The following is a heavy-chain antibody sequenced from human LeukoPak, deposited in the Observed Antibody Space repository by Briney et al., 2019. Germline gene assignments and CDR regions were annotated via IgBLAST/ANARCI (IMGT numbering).Heavy chain of an antibody. Sequence: GGSLRLSCAASGFTFSSYSMNWVRQAPGKGLEWVSSINSKSRYIYYADSLKGRFTISRDNGKNSVYLQMNSLRAEDTAVYFCARADSGSSRLDCWGQGTLVTVSS. D-gene: IGHD6-6*01. CDR3: ARADSGSSRLDC. CDR1: GFTFSSYS. V-gene: IGHV3-21*01. CDR2: INSKSRYI. J-gene: IGHJ4*02.